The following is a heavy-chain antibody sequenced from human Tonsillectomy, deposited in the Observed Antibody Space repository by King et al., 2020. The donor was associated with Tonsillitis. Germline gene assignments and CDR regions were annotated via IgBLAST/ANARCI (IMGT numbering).Heavy chain of an antibody. D-gene: IGHD1-1*01. CDR1: GYNFISYG. CDR3: ARGRSGTRAAFDI. Sequence: QLVQSGAEVEKPGASVKVSCKASGYNFISYGITWVRQAPGQGLEWMGWISGYNGNTNYAQKFQGRVTMTRDTSPSTVYMELRSLRSDDTAVYYCARGRSGTRAAFDIWGQGTMVTVSS. CDR2: ISGYNGNT. V-gene: IGHV1-18*01. J-gene: IGHJ3*02.